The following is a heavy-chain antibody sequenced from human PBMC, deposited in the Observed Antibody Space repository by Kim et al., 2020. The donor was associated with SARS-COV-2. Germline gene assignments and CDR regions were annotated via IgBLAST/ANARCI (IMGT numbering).Heavy chain of an antibody. J-gene: IGHJ4*02. CDR3: ARVFGYDSSGSPDY. Sequence: GGSLRLSCAASGFTVSSNYMSWVRQAPGKGLEWVSVIYSGGSTYYADSVKGRFTISRDNSKNTLYLQMNSLRAEDTAVYYCARVFGYDSSGSPDYWGQGTLVTVSS. CDR1: GFTVSSNY. D-gene: IGHD3-22*01. V-gene: IGHV3-53*01. CDR2: IYSGGST.